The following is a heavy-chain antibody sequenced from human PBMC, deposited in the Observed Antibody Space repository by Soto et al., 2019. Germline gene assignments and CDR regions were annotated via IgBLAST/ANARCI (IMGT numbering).Heavy chain of an antibody. Sequence: ASVKVSCKASGYTFTRSGISWVRQAPGQGLEWMGWINAGNGNTKYSQKFQGRVTITRDTSASTAYMELSSLRSEDTAVYYCARELGVYGMDVWGQGTTVTVSS. CDR2: INAGNGNT. CDR1: GYTFTRSG. J-gene: IGHJ6*02. V-gene: IGHV1-3*01. D-gene: IGHD3-10*01. CDR3: ARELGVYGMDV.